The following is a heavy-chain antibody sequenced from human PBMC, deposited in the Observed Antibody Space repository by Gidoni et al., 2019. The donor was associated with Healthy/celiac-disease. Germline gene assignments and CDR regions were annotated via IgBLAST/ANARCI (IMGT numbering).Heavy chain of an antibody. D-gene: IGHD3-22*01. CDR3: ARDKSYYYDSSGYFCGWYFDL. Sequence: EVQLVESGGGLVQPGGSLRLSCAASGFSFSSYSMNWVRQAPGKGLEWVSSISSSSSYIYNADSVKGQLTISRDNAKNSLDLQMNSLKAEDTGVYYCARDKSYYYDSSGYFCGWYFDLWGRGTLVTVSS. J-gene: IGHJ2*01. V-gene: IGHV3-21*01. CDR2: ISSSSSYI. CDR1: GFSFSSYS.